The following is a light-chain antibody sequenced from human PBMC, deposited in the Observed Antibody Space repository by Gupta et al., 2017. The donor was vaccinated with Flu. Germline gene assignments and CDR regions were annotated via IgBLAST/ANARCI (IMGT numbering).Light chain of an antibody. CDR2: VNSDGSH. Sequence: QLVLTQSASASASLGASVRLTCTLSSGHSNYAIAWHQQQPEKGPRYLMNVNSDGSHTKGDGIPDRFSGSSSGAERYLTISSLQSEDEADYYCQTWDTDFWVFGGGTKLTVL. CDR3: QTWDTDFWV. CDR1: SGHSNYA. V-gene: IGLV4-69*01. J-gene: IGLJ3*02.